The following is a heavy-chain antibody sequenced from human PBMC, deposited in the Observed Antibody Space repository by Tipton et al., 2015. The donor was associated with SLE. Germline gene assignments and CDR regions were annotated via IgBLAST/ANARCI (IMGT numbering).Heavy chain of an antibody. CDR2: IKQDGSEK. CDR3: ARDSPGYCSSTSCYMGD. J-gene: IGHJ4*02. CDR1: GFIFSSYW. Sequence: SLRLSCAASGFIFSSYWMSWVRQAPGKGLEWVANIKQDGSEKYYVDSVKGRFTISRDNAKNSLYLQMNSLRVEDTAVYYRARDSPGYCSSTSCYMGDWGQGTLVTVSS. V-gene: IGHV3-7*01. D-gene: IGHD2-2*02.